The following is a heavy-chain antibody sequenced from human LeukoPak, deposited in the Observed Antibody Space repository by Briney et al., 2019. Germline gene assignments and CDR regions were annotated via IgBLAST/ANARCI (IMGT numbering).Heavy chain of an antibody. D-gene: IGHD3-3*02. CDR2: IHNDGST. CDR1: GIILSNTY. CDR3: ASLARDY. Sequence: PGGSLRLSCAASGIILSNTYMTWVRQAPGKGLEWVSVIHNDGSTYYADSVKGRFTISRDNSKNMLFLRMNSLRVEDTAVYFCASLARDYWGQGTLVRVSS. J-gene: IGHJ4*02. V-gene: IGHV3-53*01.